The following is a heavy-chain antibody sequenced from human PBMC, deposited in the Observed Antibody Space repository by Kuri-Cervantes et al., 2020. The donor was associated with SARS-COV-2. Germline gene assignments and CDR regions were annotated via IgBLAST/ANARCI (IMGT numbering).Heavy chain of an antibody. J-gene: IGHJ4*02. CDR2: IWYDGSNT. Sequence: GESLKISCAASGFTFSSYAMHWVRQAPGKGLEWVAVIWYDGSNTYYADSMEGRFTISRDNAKNSLYLQMNSLRAEDTAVYYCARAAGPNDYWGQGTLVTVSS. CDR1: GFTFSSYA. V-gene: IGHV3-33*01. CDR3: ARAAGPNDY.